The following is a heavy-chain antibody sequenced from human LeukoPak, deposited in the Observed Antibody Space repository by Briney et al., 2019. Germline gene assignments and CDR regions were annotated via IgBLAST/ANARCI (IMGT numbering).Heavy chain of an antibody. CDR3: AKEGLLGGYFFDL. J-gene: IGHJ4*02. Sequence: GGSLRLSCAASGFPFSRYSMAWVRQAPGRGLDWVSTVGGRGGPRTFYADSVKGRFTVSRHNSRDTVYLQMNNLGADDTAVYFCAKEGLLGGYFFDLWGQGVPVTVSS. V-gene: IGHV3-23*01. CDR2: VGGRGGPRT. CDR1: GFPFSRYS. D-gene: IGHD2-8*02.